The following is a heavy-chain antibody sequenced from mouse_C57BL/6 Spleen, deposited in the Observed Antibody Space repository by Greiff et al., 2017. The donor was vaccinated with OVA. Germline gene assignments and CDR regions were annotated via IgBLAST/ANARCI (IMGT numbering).Heavy chain of an antibody. CDR3: ARRYSNFYYYAMDY. CDR2: IYPGSGST. CDR1: GYTFTSYW. D-gene: IGHD2-5*01. V-gene: IGHV1-55*01. Sequence: QVQLKQPGAELVKPGASVKMSCKASGYTFTSYWITWVKQRPGQGLEWIGDIYPGSGSTNYNEKFKSKATLTVDTSSSTAYMQLSSLTSEDSAVYYCARRYSNFYYYAMDYWGQGTSVTVSS. J-gene: IGHJ4*01.